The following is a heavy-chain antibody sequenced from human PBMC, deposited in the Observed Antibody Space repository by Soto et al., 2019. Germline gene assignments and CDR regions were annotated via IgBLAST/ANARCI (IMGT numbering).Heavy chain of an antibody. CDR2: VYHNGIM. J-gene: IGHJ4*01. CDR1: GYSIRSGYY. CDR3: AALWFGELAFNY. D-gene: IGHD3-10*01. Sequence: SETLSLTCSVSGYSIRSGYYWGWVRQAPGKGLEWLGSVYHNGIMFHNPSFQSRVTISVDTSKNQFSLNLRSVTAADTAVYYCAALWFGELAFNYWGHGILVTVSS. V-gene: IGHV4-38-2*02.